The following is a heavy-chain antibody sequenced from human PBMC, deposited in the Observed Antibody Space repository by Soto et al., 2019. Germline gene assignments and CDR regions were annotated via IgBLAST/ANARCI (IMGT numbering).Heavy chain of an antibody. CDR2: VYHNGIM. J-gene: IGHJ4*01. CDR1: GYSIRSGYY. CDR3: AALWFGELAFNY. D-gene: IGHD3-10*01. Sequence: SETLSLTCSVSGYSIRSGYYWGWVRQAPGKGLEWLGSVYHNGIMFHNPSFQSRVTISVDTSKNQFSLNLRSVTAADTAVYYCAALWFGELAFNYWGHGILVTVSS. V-gene: IGHV4-38-2*02.